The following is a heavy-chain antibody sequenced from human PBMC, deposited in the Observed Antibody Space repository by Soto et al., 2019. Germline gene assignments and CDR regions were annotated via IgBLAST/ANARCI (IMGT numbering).Heavy chain of an antibody. CDR3: AKNMITFGGVSDVFDY. J-gene: IGHJ4*02. V-gene: IGHV1-18*01. CDR2: ISAYNGNT. CDR1: GYTFTSYG. Sequence: ASVKVSCKASGYTFTSYGISWVRQAPGQGLEWMGWISAYNGNTNYAQKLQGRVTMTTDTSTSTAYMELRSLRSDDTAVYYCAKNMITFGGVSDVFDYWGQGTLVTVSS. D-gene: IGHD3-16*01.